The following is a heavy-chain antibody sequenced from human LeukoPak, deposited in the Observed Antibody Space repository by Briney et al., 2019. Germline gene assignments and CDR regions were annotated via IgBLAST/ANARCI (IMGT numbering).Heavy chain of an antibody. CDR2: INPSGGST. Sequence: ASVKVSCKASGYTFTGYGISWVRQAPGQGLEWMGIINPSGGSTSYAQKFQGRVTMTRDTSTRTVYMELSSLRSEDTAVYYCARDFFSRSSGWPFWGQGTLVTVSS. CDR1: GYTFTGYG. V-gene: IGHV1-46*03. CDR3: ARDFFSRSSGWPF. D-gene: IGHD6-19*01. J-gene: IGHJ4*02.